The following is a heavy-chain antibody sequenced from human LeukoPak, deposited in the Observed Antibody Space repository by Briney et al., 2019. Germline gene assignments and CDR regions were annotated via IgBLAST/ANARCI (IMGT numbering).Heavy chain of an antibody. V-gene: IGHV3-23*01. D-gene: IGHD1-26*01. Sequence: GGSLRLSCGASGFTFSSYGMSWVRQAPGKGLEWVSAISGSGGSTYYADSVKGRFTISRDNSKNTLYLQMNSLRAEDTAVYYCAKSRWELLASWFDPWGQGTLVTVSS. CDR1: GFTFSSYG. CDR3: AKSRWELLASWFDP. CDR2: ISGSGGST. J-gene: IGHJ5*02.